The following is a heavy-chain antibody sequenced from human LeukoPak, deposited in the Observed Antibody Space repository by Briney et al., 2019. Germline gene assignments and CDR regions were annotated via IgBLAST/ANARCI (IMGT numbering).Heavy chain of an antibody. J-gene: IGHJ3*02. Sequence: GGSLRLSCAASGLTFSNVWMTWVRQAPGKGLEWVGRIKSNADGGTSDYGAPVKGRFTISRDDSTNTLFLQMKSLKTEDTAVYHCIQFNSRDAFDIWGQGTMVTVSS. CDR2: IKSNADGGTS. CDR1: GLTFSNVW. D-gene: IGHD2/OR15-2a*01. V-gene: IGHV3-15*01. CDR3: IQFNSRDAFDI.